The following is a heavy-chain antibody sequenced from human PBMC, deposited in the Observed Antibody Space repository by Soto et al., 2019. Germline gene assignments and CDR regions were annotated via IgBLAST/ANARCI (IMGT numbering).Heavy chain of an antibody. CDR3: ARDINGGSSGYPAYVNWFDP. V-gene: IGHV4-31*03. Sequence: SETLSLTCTVSGGSISSGGYYWSWIREHPGKGMEWIGYIYYSGSTYYNPSLTSRVTISVDTSKNQFSLKLSSVTAADTAVYYCARDINGGSSGYPAYVNWFDPWGQGTLVTVSS. D-gene: IGHD3-22*01. CDR2: IYYSGST. J-gene: IGHJ5*02. CDR1: GGSISSGGYY.